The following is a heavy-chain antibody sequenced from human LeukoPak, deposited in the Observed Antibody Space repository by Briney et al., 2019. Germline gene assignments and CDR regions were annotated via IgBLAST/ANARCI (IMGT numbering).Heavy chain of an antibody. CDR1: GGSISTGGYY. D-gene: IGHD4-17*01. CDR2: IYDSGNT. Sequence: TSETLSLICSVSGGSISTGGYYWSWIRQHPGKGLEWIGYIYDSGNTYYNPSLKSRVTISVDTPKNQFSLKLGSVTVADTAVYYCAREPSAPYGDYFDYWGQGTLVTVSS. V-gene: IGHV4-31*03. CDR3: AREPSAPYGDYFDY. J-gene: IGHJ4*02.